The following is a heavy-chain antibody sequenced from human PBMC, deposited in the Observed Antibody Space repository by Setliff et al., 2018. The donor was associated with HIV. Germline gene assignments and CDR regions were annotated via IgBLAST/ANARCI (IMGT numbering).Heavy chain of an antibody. CDR2: ISGLTGEV. J-gene: IGHJ4*02. CDR1: GYDFSSYS. Sequence: ASVKVSCKASGYDFSSYSMMWVRQTPGQGLEWLGWISGLTGEVRLAKEFQGRVTLTTSAYTAYMELKSLRSEDRGVYYCARGGLGFLDWCLPDSRGQGTLVTVSS. CDR3: ARGGLGFLDWCLPDS. V-gene: IGHV1-18*04. D-gene: IGHD2-21*02.